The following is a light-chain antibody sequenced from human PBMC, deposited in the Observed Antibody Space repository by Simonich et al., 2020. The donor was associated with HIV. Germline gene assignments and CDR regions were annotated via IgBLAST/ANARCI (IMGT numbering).Light chain of an antibody. J-gene: IGKJ4*01. CDR1: QSVRSN. CDR3: QQYNTWPT. V-gene: IGKV3-15*01. Sequence: EIVMTQSPATLSVSPGERATLSCRARQSVRSNLAWYQQKPGQAPRLLIYGASTRATGIPARFSGSGSGTEFTLIINNMQSEDFAVYFCQQYNTWPTFGGGTKVEIK. CDR2: GAS.